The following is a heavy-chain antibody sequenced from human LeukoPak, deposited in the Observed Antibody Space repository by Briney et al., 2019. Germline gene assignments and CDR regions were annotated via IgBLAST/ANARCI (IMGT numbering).Heavy chain of an antibody. CDR3: ARDWVIAATGTWIDY. CDR2: ISAYNGDT. V-gene: IGHV1-18*01. J-gene: IGHJ4*02. CDR1: GYTFTSYG. Sequence: ASVKVSCKASGYTFTSYGISWVRQAPGQGLEWMGWISAYNGDTNYAHKLQGRVTMTTDTFTSTVYMELRSLRSDDTAVYYCARDWVIAATGTWIDYWGQGTRVTVSS. D-gene: IGHD6-13*01.